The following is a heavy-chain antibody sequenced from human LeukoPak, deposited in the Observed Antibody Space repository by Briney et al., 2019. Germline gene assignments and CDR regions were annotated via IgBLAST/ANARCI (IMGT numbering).Heavy chain of an antibody. J-gene: IGHJ4*02. D-gene: IGHD6-19*01. CDR3: AREVENTSGWYSHFGY. Sequence: PGGSLRLSCAASGFTFSSYSMNWVRQAPGKGLEWVSSISTSSSYIYYADSVKGRFTISRDNAKNSLYLQMNSLRAEDTAVYYCAREVENTSGWYSHFGYWGQGTLVTVSS. CDR1: GFTFSSYS. CDR2: ISTSSSYI. V-gene: IGHV3-21*01.